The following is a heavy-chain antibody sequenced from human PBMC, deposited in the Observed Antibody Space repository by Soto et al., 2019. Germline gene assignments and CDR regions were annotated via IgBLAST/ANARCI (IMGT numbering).Heavy chain of an antibody. Sequence: EVQLLESGGGLVQPGGSLRLSCAASGFTFSSYAMSWVRQAPGKGLEWVSAISGSGGSTYYADSVKGRFTISRDNSKNTLYLQMNSLRAEDTAVYYCAKDRVYYDFWSGYPDAFDIWGQGTMITVSS. CDR1: GFTFSSYA. V-gene: IGHV3-23*01. J-gene: IGHJ3*02. CDR2: ISGSGGST. CDR3: AKDRVYYDFWSGYPDAFDI. D-gene: IGHD3-3*01.